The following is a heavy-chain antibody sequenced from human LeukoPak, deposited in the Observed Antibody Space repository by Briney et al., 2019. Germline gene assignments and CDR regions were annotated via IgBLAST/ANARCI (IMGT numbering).Heavy chain of an antibody. D-gene: IGHD5-12*01. CDR3: ARDPAIVATIYDY. J-gene: IGHJ4*02. Sequence: GGSLRLSCAASGFTFSGYSMNWVRQAPGKGLEWVSSISSSSGYIYYADSVKGRFTISRDNAKNSLYLQMNSLRAEDTAVYYCARDPAIVATIYDYWGQGTLVTVSS. CDR2: ISSSSGYI. V-gene: IGHV3-21*01. CDR1: GFTFSGYS.